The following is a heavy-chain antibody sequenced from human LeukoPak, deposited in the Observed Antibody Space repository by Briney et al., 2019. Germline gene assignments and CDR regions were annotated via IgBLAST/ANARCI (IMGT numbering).Heavy chain of an antibody. CDR3: ASEGWNYIY. J-gene: IGHJ4*02. Sequence: SETLSLTCTVSGGSISSSSYYWGWIRQPPGKGLEWIGSIYYSGSTYYNPSLKGRVTISVDTSKNQFSLKLRSVTAADTAVYYCASEGWNYIYWGQGTLVTVSS. CDR1: GGSISSSSYY. V-gene: IGHV4-39*01. D-gene: IGHD1-7*01. CDR2: IYYSGST.